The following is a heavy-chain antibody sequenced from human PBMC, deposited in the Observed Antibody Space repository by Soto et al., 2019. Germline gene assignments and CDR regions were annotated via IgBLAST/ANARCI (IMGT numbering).Heavy chain of an antibody. D-gene: IGHD6-13*01. Sequence: GGSLRLSCAASGFTFSSYSMNWVRQAPGKGLEWVSSISSSSSYIYYADSVKGRFTISRDNAKNSLYLQMNSLRAEDTALYYCARDGRSSSWYYYWGQGTLVTVSS. V-gene: IGHV3-21*01. J-gene: IGHJ4*02. CDR2: ISSSSSYI. CDR3: ARDGRSSSWYYY. CDR1: GFTFSSYS.